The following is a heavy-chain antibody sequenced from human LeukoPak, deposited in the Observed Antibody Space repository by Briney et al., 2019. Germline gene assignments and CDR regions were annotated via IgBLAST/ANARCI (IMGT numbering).Heavy chain of an antibody. CDR1: GGTFSSYA. D-gene: IGHD2-15*01. CDR2: IIPIFGTA. V-gene: IGHV1-69*01. Sequence: SVKVSCKASGGTFSSYAISWVRQAPGQGLEWMGGIIPIFGTANYAQKFQGRVTITADESTSTAYMELSSLRSEDTTVYYCARARDIVVVVAAPYDYWGQGTLVTVSS. J-gene: IGHJ4*02. CDR3: ARARDIVVVVAAPYDY.